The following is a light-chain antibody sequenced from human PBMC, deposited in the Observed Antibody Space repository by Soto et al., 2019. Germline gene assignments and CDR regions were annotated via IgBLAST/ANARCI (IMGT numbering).Light chain of an antibody. J-gene: IGLJ1*01. CDR1: VGL. V-gene: IGLV2-14*02. CDR3: SSYTSSSTFV. CDR2: DDT. Sequence: QSVLTQPASVSGSPGQSITISCTGTVGLVSWYQQHPGKVPKLIIYDDTKRPSGVSSRFSGSKSGNTASLTISGLQAEDEADYYCSSYTSSSTFVFGTGTKGTVL.